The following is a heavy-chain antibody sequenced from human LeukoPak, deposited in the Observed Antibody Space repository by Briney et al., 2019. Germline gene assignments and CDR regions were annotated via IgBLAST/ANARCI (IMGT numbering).Heavy chain of an antibody. Sequence: GGSLRLSCAASGFTFSSYSMNWVRQAPGKGLEWVSSISSSSSYIYYADSVKGRFTISRDNAKNSLYLQMNSLRAEDTAVYYCARGGYSYGYLVAFDIWGQGTMVTVSS. D-gene: IGHD5-18*01. J-gene: IGHJ3*02. CDR1: GFTFSSYS. CDR3: ARGGYSYGYLVAFDI. V-gene: IGHV3-21*01. CDR2: ISSSSSYI.